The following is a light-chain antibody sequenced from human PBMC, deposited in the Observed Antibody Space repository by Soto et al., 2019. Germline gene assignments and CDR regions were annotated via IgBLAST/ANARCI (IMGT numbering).Light chain of an antibody. J-gene: IGLJ1*01. Sequence: SALTQPASVSGSPGQSITISCTGTSSDFGGYNYVSWYQQHPGKAPKLIIFDVSSRPSGASDRFSGSRSGSTASLTISGLQAEDEADYYCSSYTGNDIPSLYVFGNGTKVTVL. CDR2: DVS. CDR3: SSYTGNDIPSLYV. V-gene: IGLV2-14*03. CDR1: SSDFGGYNY.